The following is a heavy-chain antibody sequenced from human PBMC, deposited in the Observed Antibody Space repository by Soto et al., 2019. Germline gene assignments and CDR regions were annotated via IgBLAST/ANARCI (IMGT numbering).Heavy chain of an antibody. CDR3: ARGLEELWFGESTQGDYYGMDV. J-gene: IGHJ6*02. Sequence: SETLSLTCSVSGGPIRNYYWNWIRQTSGKGLEWIGYVDYSGTTYYNPSLKSRVTISVDASRNQFSLKLSSVTAADTAVYYCARGLEELWFGESTQGDYYGMDVWGQGTTVTSP. CDR1: GGPIRNYY. D-gene: IGHD3-10*01. V-gene: IGHV4-59*12. CDR2: VDYSGTT.